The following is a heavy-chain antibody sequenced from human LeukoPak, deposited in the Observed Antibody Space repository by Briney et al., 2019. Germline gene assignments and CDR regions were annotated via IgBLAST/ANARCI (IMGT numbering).Heavy chain of an antibody. J-gene: IGHJ5*02. CDR2: IYYSGST. Sequence: SETLSLTCTVSGGSLSSYYWSWLRQPPGKGLEWIGYIYYSGSTNYNPSLKSRVTISVDTSKNQFSLKLSSVTAADTAVYYCARGPMVRGVSAPYWFDPWGQGTLVTVSS. V-gene: IGHV4-59*01. CDR3: ARGPMVRGVSAPYWFDP. D-gene: IGHD3-10*01. CDR1: GGSLSSYY.